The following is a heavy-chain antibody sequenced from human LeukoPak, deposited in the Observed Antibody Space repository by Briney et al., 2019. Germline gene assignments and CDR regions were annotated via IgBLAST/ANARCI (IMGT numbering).Heavy chain of an antibody. CDR2: ISGDGGST. CDR3: AKDGSYDRSGYYYGRFDY. CDR1: GFTFDDYA. D-gene: IGHD3-22*01. Sequence: GGSLRLSCAASGFTFDDYAMHWVRQAPGKGLEWVSLISGDGGSTYYADSMKGRFTISRDNSKNSLHLQMNSLRTEDTALYYCAKDGSYDRSGYYYGRFDYWGQGTLVTVSS. V-gene: IGHV3-43*02. J-gene: IGHJ4*02.